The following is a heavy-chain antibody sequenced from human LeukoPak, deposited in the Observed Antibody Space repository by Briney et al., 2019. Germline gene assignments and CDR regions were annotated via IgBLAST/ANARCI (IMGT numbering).Heavy chain of an antibody. Sequence: GGSLRLSCAASGFTVSSNYMSWVRQAPGKGLGWVSVIYSGGSTYYADSVKGRFTISRDNSKNSLYLQMNSLRTEDTALYYCAKGGYDSSGSLWGQGTMVTVSS. D-gene: IGHD3-22*01. CDR3: AKGGYDSSGSL. J-gene: IGHJ3*01. V-gene: IGHV3-53*05. CDR2: IYSGGST. CDR1: GFTVSSNY.